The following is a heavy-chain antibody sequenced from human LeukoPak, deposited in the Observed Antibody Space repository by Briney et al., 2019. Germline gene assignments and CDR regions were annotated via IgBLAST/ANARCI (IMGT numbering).Heavy chain of an antibody. V-gene: IGHV1-2*02. D-gene: IGHD3-10*01. J-gene: IGHJ3*02. CDR3: ARGRQRLLLFGESREIDI. CDR2: INPNSGGT. Sequence: ASVKVSCKASGYTFTGCYMHWVRQAPGQGLEWMGWINPNSGGTNYAQKFQGRVTMTRDTSISTAYMELSRLRSDDTAVYYSARGRQRLLLFGESREIDIWGQGTMDTVSS. CDR1: GYTFTGCY.